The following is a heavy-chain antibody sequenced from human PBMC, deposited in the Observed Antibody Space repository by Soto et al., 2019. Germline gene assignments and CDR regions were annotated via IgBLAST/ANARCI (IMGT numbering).Heavy chain of an antibody. Sequence: GGSLRLSCAASGFTFSSYSMNWVRQAPGKGLEWVSSISSSSSYIYYADSVKGRFTISRDNSKNTLYLQMNSLRAEDTAVYYCAKNRPPPSTGPIDYWGQGTLVTVSS. V-gene: IGHV3-21*01. J-gene: IGHJ4*02. D-gene: IGHD4-17*01. CDR3: AKNRPPPSTGPIDY. CDR2: ISSSSSYI. CDR1: GFTFSSYS.